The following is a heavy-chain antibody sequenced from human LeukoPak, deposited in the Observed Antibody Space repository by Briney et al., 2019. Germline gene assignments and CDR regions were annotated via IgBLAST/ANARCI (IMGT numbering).Heavy chain of an antibody. V-gene: IGHV4-61*02. J-gene: IGHJ4*02. D-gene: IGHD2-8*01. CDR3: ARVYGPVDY. CDR2: IYASGST. CDR1: GDSISSGSYY. Sequence: SQTLSLTCSVSGDSISSGSYYWSWIRQPAGKGLEWIGRIYASGSTNYNPSLKSRVTISVDTSKNQFSLKLNSVTAADTAVYYCARVYGPVDYWGQGTLVTVSS.